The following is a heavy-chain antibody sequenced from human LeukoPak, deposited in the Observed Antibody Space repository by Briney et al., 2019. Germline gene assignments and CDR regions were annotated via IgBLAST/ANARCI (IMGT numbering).Heavy chain of an antibody. Sequence: SETLSLTCTVSGGSISSSSYYWGWIRQPPGKGLEWIGSIYYSGSTYYNPSLKSRVTISVDTSKNQFSLKLSSVTAADTAVYYCARQEGEWFGELFDYWGQGTLVTVSS. CDR2: IYYSGST. CDR3: ARQEGEWFGELFDY. V-gene: IGHV4-39*01. CDR1: GGSISSSSYY. D-gene: IGHD3-10*01. J-gene: IGHJ4*02.